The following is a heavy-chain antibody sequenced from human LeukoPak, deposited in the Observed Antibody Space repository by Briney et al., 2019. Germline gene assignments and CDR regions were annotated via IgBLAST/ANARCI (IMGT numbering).Heavy chain of an antibody. CDR1: GSSIMDYW. V-gene: IGHV5-51*01. CDR2: IYPHDSNT. Sequence: GASLQISCEGSGSSIMDYWSGWVRPLRGKGPDWRGFIYPHDSNTKHSPSFQGQVTISVGKSISSAYVQWSSLKASNTAMYYCARYGIKGCSTTNCYTSYFYYGMDVWGQGATVTVSS. D-gene: IGHD2-2*02. CDR3: ARYGIKGCSTTNCYTSYFYYGMDV. J-gene: IGHJ6*02.